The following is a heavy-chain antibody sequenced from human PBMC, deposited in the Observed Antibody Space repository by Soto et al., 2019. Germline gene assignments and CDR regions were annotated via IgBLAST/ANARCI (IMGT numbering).Heavy chain of an antibody. V-gene: IGHV4-31*01. D-gene: IGHD3-10*01. J-gene: IGHJ6*03. CDR3: ARAPRITMVRGVAYYYYYYMDV. CDR1: GGSISSGGYY. Sequence: QVQLQESGPGLVKPSQTLSLTCTVSGGSISSGGYYWSWIRQHPGKGLEWIGYIYYSGSTYYNPSLKSLVTISVDTSKNQFSLKLSSVTAADTAVYYCARAPRITMVRGVAYYYYYYMDVWGKGTTVTVSS. CDR2: IYYSGST.